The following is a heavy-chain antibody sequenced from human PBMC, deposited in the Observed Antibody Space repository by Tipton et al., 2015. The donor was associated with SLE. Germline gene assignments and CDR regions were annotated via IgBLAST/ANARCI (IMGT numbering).Heavy chain of an antibody. CDR3: ARVVRYFDWPYAFDI. Sequence: TLSLTCTVSGGSIRSYYWSWIRQAPGKGLEWIGYIYYSGSTNYNPSLKSRVTISVDTSKNQFSLKLSSVTTADMAVYYCARVVRYFDWPYAFDIWGQGTMVTVSS. J-gene: IGHJ3*02. CDR1: GGSIRSYY. CDR2: IYYSGST. D-gene: IGHD3-9*01. V-gene: IGHV4-59*01.